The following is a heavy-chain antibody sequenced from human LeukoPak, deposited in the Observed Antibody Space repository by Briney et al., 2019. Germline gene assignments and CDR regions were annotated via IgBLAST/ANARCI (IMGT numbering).Heavy chain of an antibody. V-gene: IGHV3-48*01. Sequence: PGVTLRLSCAASGFTFSSYAMHWVRQAPGKGLEWVSYISSSSSTIYYADSVKGRFTISRDNAKNSLYLQMNSLRAEDTAVYYCARDMYYDSSGYHAFDIWGQGTMVTVSS. CDR1: GFTFSSYA. D-gene: IGHD3-22*01. CDR3: ARDMYYDSSGYHAFDI. CDR2: ISSSSSTI. J-gene: IGHJ3*02.